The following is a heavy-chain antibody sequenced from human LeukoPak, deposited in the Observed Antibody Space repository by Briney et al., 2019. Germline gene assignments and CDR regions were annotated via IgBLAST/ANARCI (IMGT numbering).Heavy chain of an antibody. CDR3: ARDAIDSSGFDFDY. J-gene: IGHJ4*02. CDR1: GFTFSDYY. Sequence: GRSLRLSCAAPGFTFSDYYMTWIRQAPGKGLEWISYISTSAGTIYYADSVKGRFTISRDNAKNSLYLQMNSLRAEDTAVYYCARDAIDSSGFDFDYWGQGTLVTVSS. D-gene: IGHD3-22*01. CDR2: ISTSAGTI. V-gene: IGHV3-11*01.